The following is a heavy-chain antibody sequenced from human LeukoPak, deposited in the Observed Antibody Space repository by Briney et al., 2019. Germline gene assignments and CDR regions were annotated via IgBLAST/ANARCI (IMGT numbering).Heavy chain of an antibody. V-gene: IGHV4-4*02. CDR2: IYHSGST. CDR3: ARDPVYIAARPSYFDY. Sequence: SETLSLTCAVSGGSISSSNWWSWVRQPPGKGLEWIGEIYHSGSTNYNPSLKSRVTISVDTSKNQFSLKLSSVTAADTAVYYCARDPVYIAARPSYFDYWGQGTLVTVSS. CDR1: GGSISSSNW. J-gene: IGHJ4*02. D-gene: IGHD6-6*01.